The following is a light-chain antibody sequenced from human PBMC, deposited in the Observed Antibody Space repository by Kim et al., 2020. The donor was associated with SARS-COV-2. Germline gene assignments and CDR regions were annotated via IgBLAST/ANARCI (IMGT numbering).Light chain of an antibody. V-gene: IGKV1-5*03. CDR3: QQYHSYPYT. CDR2: KAS. Sequence: DIQMTQSRSTVSASVGDSVTITCRSSESISNWLAWYQQQPGKAPKLLIYKASILESGVPSRFRAGGSGTTFTLTISGLQPDDFAIYYCQQYHSYPYTFGQGTKVDI. J-gene: IGKJ2*01. CDR1: ESISNW.